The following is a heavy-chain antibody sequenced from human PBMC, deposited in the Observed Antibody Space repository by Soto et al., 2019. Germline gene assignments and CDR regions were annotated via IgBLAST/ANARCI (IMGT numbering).Heavy chain of an antibody. CDR2: IKSKTDGGTT. D-gene: IGHD1-1*01. J-gene: IGHJ6*03. V-gene: IGHV3-15*01. CDR3: TTGDNWNDRYYYYYMDV. CDR1: GFTFSNAW. Sequence: GGSLRLSCAASGFTFSNAWMSWVRQAPGKGLEWVGRIKSKTDGGTTDYAAPVKGRFTISRDDSKNTLYLRMNSLKTEDTAVFYCTTGDNWNDRYYYYYMDVWGKGTTVTVSS.